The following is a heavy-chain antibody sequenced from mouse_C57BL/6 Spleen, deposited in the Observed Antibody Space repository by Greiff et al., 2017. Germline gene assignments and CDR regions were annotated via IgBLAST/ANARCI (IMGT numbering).Heavy chain of an antibody. CDR3: ARGYYYGSSRAWFAY. J-gene: IGHJ3*01. Sequence: QVQLQQPGAELVKPGASVKMSCKASGYTFTSYWITWVKQRPGQGLEWIGDIYPGSGSTNSNEKFKSKATLTVDTSSSTAYMQLSSLTSEDSAVYYGARGYYYGSSRAWFAYWGQGTLVTVSA. CDR2: IYPGSGST. CDR1: GYTFTSYW. V-gene: IGHV1-55*01. D-gene: IGHD1-1*01.